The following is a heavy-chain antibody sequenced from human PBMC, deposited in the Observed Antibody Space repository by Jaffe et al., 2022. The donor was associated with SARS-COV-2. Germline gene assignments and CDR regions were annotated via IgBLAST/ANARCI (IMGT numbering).Heavy chain of an antibody. CDR1: GGTFSSYT. CDR2: IIPILGTT. CDR3: AKDRGSTRGWFDS. V-gene: IGHV1-69*08. J-gene: IGHJ5*01. Sequence: QVRLVQSGAEVKKPGSSAKVSCKASGGTFSSYTITWVRQPPGQGLEWMGRIIPILGTTNYAQTFQDRVTITADRSTSTAYLELSGLRSEDTAIYYCAKDRGSTRGWFDSWGQGTLVTVSS.